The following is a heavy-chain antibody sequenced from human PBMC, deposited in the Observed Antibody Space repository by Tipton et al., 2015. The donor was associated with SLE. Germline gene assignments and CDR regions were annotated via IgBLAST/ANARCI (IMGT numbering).Heavy chain of an antibody. CDR1: GGSFSGYY. J-gene: IGHJ4*02. Sequence: GLVKPSETLSLTCAVYGGSFSGYYWSWIRQPPGKGLEWIGEINHSGSTNYNPSLKSRVTISVDTSKNQFSLKLSSVTAADTAVYYCARLTTIFGVGVSDYWGQGTLVTVSS. CDR2: INHSGST. CDR3: ARLTTIFGVGVSDY. D-gene: IGHD3-3*01. V-gene: IGHV4-34*01.